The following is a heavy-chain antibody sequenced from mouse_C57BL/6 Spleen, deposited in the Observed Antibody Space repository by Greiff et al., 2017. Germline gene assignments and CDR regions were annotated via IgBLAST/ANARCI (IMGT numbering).Heavy chain of an antibody. D-gene: IGHD1-1*01. J-gene: IGHJ2*01. CDR1: GFTFSDYG. Sequence: EVKLVESGGGLVKPGGSLKLSCAASGFTFSDYGMHWVRQAPEKGLEWVAYISSGSSTLYYADPVKGRFTISRDNAKNTLFLQMTSLRSEDTSMYYCARPRDYGSSYGFYYWGQGATRTVSS. CDR2: ISSGSSTL. V-gene: IGHV5-17*01. CDR3: ARPRDYGSSYGFYY.